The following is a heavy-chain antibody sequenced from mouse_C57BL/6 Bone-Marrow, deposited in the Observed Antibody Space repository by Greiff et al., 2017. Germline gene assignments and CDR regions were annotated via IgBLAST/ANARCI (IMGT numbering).Heavy chain of an antibody. Sequence: QVQLQQSGAELVRPGTSVTMSCKASGYTFTNYWIGWAKQRPGHGLEWIGDNYPGGGYTNYNEKFKGKATLTADKSSSTAYMQFISLTSEDSAIYYCARYALYGNYDYWGQGTTLTVSS. D-gene: IGHD2-1*01. CDR2: NYPGGGYT. J-gene: IGHJ2*01. CDR3: ARYALYGNYDY. V-gene: IGHV1-63*01. CDR1: GYTFTNYW.